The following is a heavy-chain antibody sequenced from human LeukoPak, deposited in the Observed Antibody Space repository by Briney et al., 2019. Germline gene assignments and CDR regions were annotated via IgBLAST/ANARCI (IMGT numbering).Heavy chain of an antibody. CDR2: ISYDGSNK. D-gene: IGHD3-22*01. J-gene: IGHJ4*02. CDR3: ASTSSGYLLDY. CDR1: GFTFSSYA. Sequence: GGSLRLSCAASGFTFSSYAMHWVRQAPGKGLEWVAVISYDGSNKYYADSVKGRFTISRDNSKNTLYLQMNSLRAEDTAVYYCASTSSGYLLDYWGQGTLVTVSS. V-gene: IGHV3-30*01.